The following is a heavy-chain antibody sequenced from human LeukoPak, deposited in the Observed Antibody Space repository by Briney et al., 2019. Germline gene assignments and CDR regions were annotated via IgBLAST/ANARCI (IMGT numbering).Heavy chain of an antibody. CDR1: GFTFSSYG. CDR2: ISYDGSNK. V-gene: IGHV3-30*18. D-gene: IGHD3-10*01. J-gene: IGHJ6*02. CDR3: AKDSITMVRGVIIGQLLVYGMDV. Sequence: GGSLRLSCAASGFTFSSYGMHWVRQAPGKGLGWVAVISYDGSNKYYADSVKGRFTISRDNSKNTLYLQMNSLRAEDTAVYYCAKDSITMVRGVIIGQLLVYGMDVWGQGTTVTVSS.